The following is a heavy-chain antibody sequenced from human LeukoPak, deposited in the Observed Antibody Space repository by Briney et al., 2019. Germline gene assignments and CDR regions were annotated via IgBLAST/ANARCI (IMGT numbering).Heavy chain of an antibody. CDR1: GYTFTSYG. CDR2: ISAYNGNT. V-gene: IGHV1-18*04. J-gene: IGHJ4*02. CDR3: ARALWFGEPYFDY. D-gene: IGHD3-10*01. Sequence: ASVKVSCKASGYTFTSYGISWVRQAPGQGLEWMGWISAYNGNTNYAQRLQGRVTMTTDTSTSTAYMELSSLRSEDTAVYYCARALWFGEPYFDYWGQGTLVTVSS.